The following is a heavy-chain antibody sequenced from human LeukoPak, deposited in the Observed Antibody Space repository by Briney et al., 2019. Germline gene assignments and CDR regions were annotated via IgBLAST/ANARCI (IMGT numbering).Heavy chain of an antibody. D-gene: IGHD6-25*01. CDR1: GFTFSSYS. CDR2: ISSSSSYI. V-gene: IGHV3-21*01. Sequence: GGSLRLSCAASGFTFSSYSMNWVRQAPGKGLEWASSISSSSSYIYYADSVKGRFTISRDNAKNSLYLQMNSLRAEDTAVYYCARAARRDSTLNWFDPWGQGTLVTVSS. CDR3: ARAARRDSTLNWFDP. J-gene: IGHJ5*02.